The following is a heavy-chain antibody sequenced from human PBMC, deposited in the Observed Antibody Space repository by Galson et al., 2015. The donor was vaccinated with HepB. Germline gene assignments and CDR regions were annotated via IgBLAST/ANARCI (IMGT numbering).Heavy chain of an antibody. J-gene: IGHJ6*02. V-gene: IGHV3-11*01. CDR1: GFTFSDYY. CDR3: ARGAAAEPSRSYYYYGMDV. D-gene: IGHD6-13*01. Sequence: SLRLSCAASGFTFSDYYMSWIRQAPGKGLEWVSYISSSGSTIYYADSVKGRFTISRDNAKNSLYLQMNSLRAEDTAVYYCARGAAAEPSRSYYYYGMDVWGQGTTVTVSS. CDR2: ISSSGSTI.